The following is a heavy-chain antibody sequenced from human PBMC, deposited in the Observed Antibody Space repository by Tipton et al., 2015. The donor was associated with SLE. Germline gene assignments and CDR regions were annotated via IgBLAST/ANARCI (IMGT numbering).Heavy chain of an antibody. CDR3: AVEEEWFGPLDY. D-gene: IGHD3-10*01. V-gene: IGHV4-30-4*08. J-gene: IGHJ4*02. Sequence: TLSLTCTVSGGSISSGDSYWSWIRQPPGKGLEWIGYISYSGSSNYNPSLKSRVTISVDTSKNQFSLNLGSVTAADTAVYYCAVEEEWFGPLDYWGQGTLVTASS. CDR1: GGSISSGDSY. CDR2: ISYSGSS.